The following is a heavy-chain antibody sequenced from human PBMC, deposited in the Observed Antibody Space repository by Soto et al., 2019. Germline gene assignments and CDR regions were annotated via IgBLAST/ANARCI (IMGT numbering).Heavy chain of an antibody. D-gene: IGHD1-26*01. CDR3: ASDRSGSYPFDF. Sequence: PSETLSLTCAVSGGSISSSNLWSWVRQSPGKGLEWMGEIYHSGGTNYNPSLKSLVTISVDKSKNQFYLKLSPATAADTPVSYCASDRSGSYPFDFRGQGTLGTVSS. V-gene: IGHV4-4*02. CDR2: IYHSGGT. J-gene: IGHJ4*02. CDR1: GGSISSSNL.